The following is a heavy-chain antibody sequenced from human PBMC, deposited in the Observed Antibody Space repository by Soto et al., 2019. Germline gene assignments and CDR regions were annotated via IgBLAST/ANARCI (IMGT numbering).Heavy chain of an antibody. CDR1: GYTFINYY. D-gene: IGHD5-12*01. V-gene: IGHV1-46*01. J-gene: IGHJ4*02. CDR3: ARDLVAGDY. Sequence: QVQLVQSGAEVKKPGASVNISCKASGYTFINYYIHWVRQAPGQGLEWMAIINPTGGSTNYAQRFQGRVTLTMDTSTTTVYMELSSLRFEDTAVYYCARDLVAGDYWGQGTLVTVSS. CDR2: INPTGGST.